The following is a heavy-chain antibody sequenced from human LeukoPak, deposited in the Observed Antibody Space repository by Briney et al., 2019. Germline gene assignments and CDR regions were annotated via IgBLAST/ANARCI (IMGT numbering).Heavy chain of an antibody. CDR2: INPTGGST. D-gene: IGHD6-13*01. CDR3: ARVLVRSGAFDI. CDR1: GYTFTNYY. J-gene: IGHJ3*02. V-gene: IGHV1-46*01. Sequence: ASVKVSCKASGYTFTNYYIHWVRQAPGQGLEWMGIINPTGGSTTYAQKFQGRVTMTRDMSTSTVYMELSSLRSEDTAVHYCARVLVRSGAFDIWGQGTMVTVSS.